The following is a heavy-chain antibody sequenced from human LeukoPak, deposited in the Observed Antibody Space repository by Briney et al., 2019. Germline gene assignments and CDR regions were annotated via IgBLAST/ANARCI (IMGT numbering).Heavy chain of an antibody. CDR3: ARDEYDILTGYPGDY. D-gene: IGHD3-9*01. CDR1: GCTVSSNY. V-gene: IGHV3-66*01. CDR2: IYSGGST. J-gene: IGHJ4*02. Sequence: GGSLRLSCAASGCTVSSNYMSWVRQAPGKGLEWVSVIYSGGSTYYADSVKGRFTISRDNSKNTLYLQMNSLRAEDTAVYYCARDEYDILTGYPGDYWGQGTLVTVSS.